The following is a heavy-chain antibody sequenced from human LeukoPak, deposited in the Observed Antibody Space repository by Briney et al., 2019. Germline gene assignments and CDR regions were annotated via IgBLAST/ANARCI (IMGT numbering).Heavy chain of an antibody. CDR1: GFTFSSYE. V-gene: IGHV3-48*03. CDR3: ARGFYYYDSSGYYYGYFQH. J-gene: IGHJ1*01. Sequence: GGSLRLSCAASGFTFSSYEMNWVRQAPGKGLEWVSYISRSGSTIYYADSVKGRFTISRDNAKNSLYLQMNSLRAEDTAVYYCARGFYYYDSSGYYYGYFQHWGQGTLVTVSS. CDR2: ISRSGSTI. D-gene: IGHD3-22*01.